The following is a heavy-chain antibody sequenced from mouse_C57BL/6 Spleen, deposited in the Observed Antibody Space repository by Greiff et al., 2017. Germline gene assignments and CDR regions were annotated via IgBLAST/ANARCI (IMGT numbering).Heavy chain of an antibody. CDR1: GYSFTGYY. V-gene: IGHV1-42*01. CDR2: INPSTGGT. D-gene: IGHD2-1*01. J-gene: IGHJ1*03. Sequence: DVKLQESGPELVKPGASVKISCKASGYSFTGYYMNWVKQSPEKSLEWIGEINPSTGGTTYNQKFKAKATLTVDKSSSTAYMQLKSLTSEDSAVYYCARDGNYRGHWYFDVWGTGTTVTVSS. CDR3: ARDGNYRGHWYFDV.